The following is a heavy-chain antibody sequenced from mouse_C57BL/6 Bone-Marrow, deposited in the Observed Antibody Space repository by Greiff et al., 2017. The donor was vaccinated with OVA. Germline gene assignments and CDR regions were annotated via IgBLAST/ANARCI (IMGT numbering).Heavy chain of an antibody. V-gene: IGHV1-7*01. CDR2: INPSSGYT. D-gene: IGHD2-3*01. CDR3: AIYDGYYVSFDF. J-gene: IGHJ3*01. CDR1: GYTFTSYW. Sequence: VQLQQSGAELAKPGASVKMSCKASGYTFTSYWMHWVKQRPGQGLEWIGYINPSSGYTKYNQKFKDKATLTEDKSSSTAYMQLSSLTYEDSAVYYCAIYDGYYVSFDFWGQGTLVTVSA.